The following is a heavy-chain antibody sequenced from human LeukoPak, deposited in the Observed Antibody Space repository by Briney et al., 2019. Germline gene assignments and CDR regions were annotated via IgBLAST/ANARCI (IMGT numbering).Heavy chain of an antibody. Sequence: ASVKVSCKASGYTFTSYYMHWVRQAPGQGLEWMGIINPSGGSTSYAQRFQGRVTMTRDTSTSTVYMELSSLRSEDTAVYYCARVSGYSSSWPYYFDYWGQGTLVTVSS. CDR1: GYTFTSYY. V-gene: IGHV1-46*01. CDR3: ARVSGYSSSWPYYFDY. D-gene: IGHD6-13*01. J-gene: IGHJ4*02. CDR2: INPSGGST.